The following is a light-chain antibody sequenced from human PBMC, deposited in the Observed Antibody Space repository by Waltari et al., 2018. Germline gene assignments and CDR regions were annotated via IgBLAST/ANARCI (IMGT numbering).Light chain of an antibody. CDR1: LGINNA. CDR3: QQRYSFPVT. V-gene: IGKV1-17*01. CDR2: TSS. J-gene: IGKJ4*01. Sequence: DIQMTQSPSSLSASVGDKVTITCRASLGINNALAWYQQKPGKAPNLLIYTSSSLQSGVPSRFSGSGSGTDFTLTISSLQAEDFAVYYCQQRYSFPVTFGGGTKVEIK.